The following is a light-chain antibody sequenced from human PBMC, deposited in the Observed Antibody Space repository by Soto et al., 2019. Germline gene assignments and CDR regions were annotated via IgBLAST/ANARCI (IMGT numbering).Light chain of an antibody. CDR1: SSDVGGYNY. CDR2: DVN. J-gene: IGLJ3*02. CDR3: CSYAGGWV. Sequence: QSVLTQPRSVSGSPGQSVTISCTGTSSDVGGYNYVSWYQQHPGKAPKLMIYDVNKRPSGVPDRFSGSKSGNTASLTISGLQAADDADYYCCSYAGGWVFGGGTKLTVL. V-gene: IGLV2-11*01.